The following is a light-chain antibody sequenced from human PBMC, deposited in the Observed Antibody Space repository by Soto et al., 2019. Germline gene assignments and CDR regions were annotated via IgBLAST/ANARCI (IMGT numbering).Light chain of an antibody. CDR3: HQYGSSPGT. CDR1: QTVTSGS. V-gene: IGKV3-20*01. CDR2: DAS. J-gene: IGKJ2*01. Sequence: EIVLTQSPGTLSLSPGERATLSCRASQTVTSGSLAWYQHKPGQAPRLLIYDASSRPTGIPDRFSGSGSGTDFTLTISRLEPEDFAVYYCHQYGSSPGTFGQATTLEIK.